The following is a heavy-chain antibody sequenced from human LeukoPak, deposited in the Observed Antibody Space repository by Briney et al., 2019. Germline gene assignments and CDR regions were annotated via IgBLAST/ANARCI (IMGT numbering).Heavy chain of an antibody. V-gene: IGHV4-4*07. Sequence: SETLSLTCTVSGGSISSYYWSWIRQPAGKGLEWIGRIYTNGSTNYNPSLKSRVTMSVDTSKNQFSLKLSSVTAADTAVYYCARDGGYSGYDYLAVGYYFDYWGQGTLVTVSS. CDR3: ARDGGYSGYDYLAVGYYFDY. CDR1: GGSISSYY. CDR2: IYTNGST. J-gene: IGHJ4*02. D-gene: IGHD5-12*01.